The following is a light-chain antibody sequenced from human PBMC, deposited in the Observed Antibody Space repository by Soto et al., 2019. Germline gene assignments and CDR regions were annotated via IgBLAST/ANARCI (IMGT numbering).Light chain of an antibody. CDR2: EES. CDR1: QALTNN. CDR3: QRVKSYPRT. V-gene: IGKV1-9*01. J-gene: IGKJ4*01. Sequence: DIHLTQSPSSLSASVGDRVTITCRASQALTNNLAWYQQKPGNPPRLLIYEESTLPSGVPSRFSGRKVGTQFILTIDSVQPEDFATYYCQRVKSYPRTCGGGTKL.